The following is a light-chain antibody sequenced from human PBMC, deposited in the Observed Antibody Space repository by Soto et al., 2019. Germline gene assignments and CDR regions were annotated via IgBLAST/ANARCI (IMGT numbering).Light chain of an antibody. J-gene: IGLJ1*01. CDR3: SSYTDSSNYV. V-gene: IGLV2-14*01. Sequence: QSVLTQPASVSGSPGQSITISCTGTSSDLAIYNYVSWYQQQPGKAPKLMIYQVTNRPSGVSNRFSDSRSGNTASLTISGLQDEDEADYYCSSYTDSSNYVFGTGTKLTV. CDR1: SSDLAIYNY. CDR2: QVT.